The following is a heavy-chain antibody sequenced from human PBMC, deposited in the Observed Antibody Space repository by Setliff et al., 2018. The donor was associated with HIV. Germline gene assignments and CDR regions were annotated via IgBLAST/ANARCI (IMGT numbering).Heavy chain of an antibody. CDR3: ARLRQWLAFFDS. CDR2: INHSGST. D-gene: IGHD6-19*01. J-gene: IGHJ4*02. Sequence: PSETLSLTCTVSGGSISSYYWSWIRQPPGKGLEWIGEINHSGSTNYNPSLKSRVTMSLDTSQNQFSLKLTSVTAADTAVYYCARLRQWLAFFDSWGQGTLVTVSS. V-gene: IGHV4-34*01. CDR1: GGSISSYY.